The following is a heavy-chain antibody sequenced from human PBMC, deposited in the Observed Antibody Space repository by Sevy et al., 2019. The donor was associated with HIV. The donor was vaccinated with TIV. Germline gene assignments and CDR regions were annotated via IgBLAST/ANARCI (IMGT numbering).Heavy chain of an antibody. CDR3: ATHDDYDAIGGTGIFDY. CDR2: VSNRGDDT. Sequence: GGSLRLSCSASGFTFSGYAMSWVRQAPGKGLEWVSTVSNRGDDTYYADSVKGRFTISRDNSKYTLYLHLNSLRGDDTAVYFCATHDDYDAIGGTGIFDYWGQGTLVTFSS. CDR1: GFTFSGYA. J-gene: IGHJ4*02. V-gene: IGHV3-23*01. D-gene: IGHD3-22*01.